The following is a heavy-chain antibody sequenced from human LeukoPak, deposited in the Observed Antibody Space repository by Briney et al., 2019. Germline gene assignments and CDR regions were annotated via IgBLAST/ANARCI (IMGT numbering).Heavy chain of an antibody. CDR3: ARGARSSSSWRLGNWFDP. D-gene: IGHD6-13*01. CDR2: INHSGST. V-gene: IGHV4-34*01. CDR1: GGSFSGYY. Sequence: SEILSLTCAVYGGSFSGYYWSWIRQPPGKGLEWIGEINHSGSTNYNPSLKSRVTISVDTSKNQFSLKLSSVTAADTAVYYCARGARSSSSWRLGNWFDPWGQGTLVTVSS. J-gene: IGHJ5*02.